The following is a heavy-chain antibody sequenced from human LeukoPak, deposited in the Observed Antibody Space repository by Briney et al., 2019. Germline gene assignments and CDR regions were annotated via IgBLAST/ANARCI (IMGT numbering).Heavy chain of an antibody. Sequence: SETLSLTCTVSGGSISSYYWSWIRQPPGKGLEWIGYIYHSGSTNYNPSLKSRVTISVDTSKNQFSLKLSSVTAADTAVYYCARDSGDSYYNPNNWFDPWGQGTLVTVSS. D-gene: IGHD3-10*01. V-gene: IGHV4-59*01. CDR3: ARDSGDSYYNPNNWFDP. CDR1: GGSISSYY. CDR2: IYHSGST. J-gene: IGHJ5*02.